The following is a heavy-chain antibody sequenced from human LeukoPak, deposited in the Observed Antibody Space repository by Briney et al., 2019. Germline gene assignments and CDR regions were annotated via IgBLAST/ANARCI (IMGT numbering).Heavy chain of an antibody. Sequence: ASVKVSCKASGGTFSSYAISWVRQAPGQGLEWMGRIIPILGIANYAQKFQGRVTITADKSTSTAYMELSSLRSEDTAVYYCATNIGELSFDAFGIWGQGTMVTVSS. V-gene: IGHV1-69*04. CDR2: IIPILGIA. D-gene: IGHD3-16*02. J-gene: IGHJ3*02. CDR1: GGTFSSYA. CDR3: ATNIGELSFDAFGI.